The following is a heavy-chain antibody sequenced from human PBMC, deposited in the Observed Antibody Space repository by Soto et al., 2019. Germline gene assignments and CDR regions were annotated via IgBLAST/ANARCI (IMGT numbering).Heavy chain of an antibody. V-gene: IGHV1-69*01. Sequence: QVQLVQSGAEVKKPGSSVKVSCKASGGTFSSYAISWVRQAPGQGLGWMGGIIPIFGTANYAQKFQGRVTITADESTSTAYMELSSLRSEDTAVYYCARHLTTVTIRNYYYYGMDVWGQGTTVTVSS. D-gene: IGHD4-17*01. J-gene: IGHJ6*02. CDR1: GGTFSSYA. CDR3: ARHLTTVTIRNYYYYGMDV. CDR2: IIPIFGTA.